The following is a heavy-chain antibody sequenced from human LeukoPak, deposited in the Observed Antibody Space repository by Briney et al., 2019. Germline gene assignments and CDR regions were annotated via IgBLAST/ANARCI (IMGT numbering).Heavy chain of an antibody. V-gene: IGHV1-46*01. CDR3: ARDGAPGLSLHG. CDR1: GYTFTSYY. CDR2: INPSGGST. D-gene: IGHD3-10*01. J-gene: IGHJ3*01. Sequence: ASVKVSCKASGYTFTSYYIHWVRQAPGQGLEWMGIINPSGGSTNYAQKFQDRVTMTRDMSTRIVYMELSSLRSEDTAVYYCARDGAPGLSLHGWGQGTMVTVSS.